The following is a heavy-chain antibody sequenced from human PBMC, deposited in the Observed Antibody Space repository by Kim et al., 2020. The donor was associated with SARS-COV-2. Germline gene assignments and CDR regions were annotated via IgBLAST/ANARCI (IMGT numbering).Heavy chain of an antibody. CDR3: ARVVAAADYYFDY. V-gene: IGHV4-4*02. Sequence: YNPSLKSRVTISVDKSKNQFSLKLSSVTAADTAVYYCARVVAAADYYFDYWGQGTLVTVSS. D-gene: IGHD6-13*01. J-gene: IGHJ4*02.